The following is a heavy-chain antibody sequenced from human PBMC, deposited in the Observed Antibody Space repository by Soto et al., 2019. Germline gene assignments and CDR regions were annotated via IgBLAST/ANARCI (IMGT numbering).Heavy chain of an antibody. Sequence: GGSLRLSCAASGFTLSRYAMHWVRQAPGKGLEWVTFISFDGSNQYYADSVKGRFTISRDNSKNTLYLQMNSLRTEDTAVYYCARDQWYSGIYPREFDYWGQGILVTVS. V-gene: IGHV3-30-3*01. D-gene: IGHD1-26*01. CDR3: ARDQWYSGIYPREFDY. CDR2: ISFDGSNQ. J-gene: IGHJ4*02. CDR1: GFTLSRYA.